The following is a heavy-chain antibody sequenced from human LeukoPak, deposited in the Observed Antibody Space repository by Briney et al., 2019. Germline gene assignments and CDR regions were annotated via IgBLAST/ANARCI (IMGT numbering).Heavy chain of an antibody. CDR3: ARCFYGSGSYPLDY. D-gene: IGHD3-10*01. CDR2: IIPILGIA. CDR1: GGTFSSYA. V-gene: IGHV1-69*04. Sequence: ASVKVSCKASGGTFSSYAISWVRQALGQGLEWMGRIIPILGIANYAQKFQGRVTITADKSTSTAYMELSSLRSEDTAVYYCARCFYGSGSYPLDYWGQGTLVTVSS. J-gene: IGHJ4*02.